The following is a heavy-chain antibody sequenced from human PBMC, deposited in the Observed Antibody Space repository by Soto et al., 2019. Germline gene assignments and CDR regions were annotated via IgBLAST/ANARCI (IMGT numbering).Heavy chain of an antibody. V-gene: IGHV4-59*08. Sequence: QVQLQESGPGLVKPSETLSLTCTVSGGSISSYYWSWIRQPPGKGLEWIGYIYYSGSTNYNPSLKRRVTISVDTSKNHLSLKPSSVTAADTAVYYCASSYPNYYNYYNMDVWRKGTTVTVSS. J-gene: IGHJ6*03. D-gene: IGHD2-2*02. CDR1: GGSISSYY. CDR2: IYYSGST. CDR3: ASSYPNYYNYYNMDV.